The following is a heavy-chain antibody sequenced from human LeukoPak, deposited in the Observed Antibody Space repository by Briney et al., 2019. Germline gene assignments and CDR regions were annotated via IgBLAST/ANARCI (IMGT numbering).Heavy chain of an antibody. CDR2: IYSTGST. Sequence: SETLSLTCTVSGGSISSYYWTWIRQPPGKGLEWIGDIYSTGSTNYNPYLKRRVTISVDTSKNQFSLKLSSVTAADTAVHFCARVRIGETSYDASDVWGLGTMVTVSS. J-gene: IGHJ3*01. CDR3: ARVRIGETSYDASDV. V-gene: IGHV4-59*13. D-gene: IGHD1-26*01. CDR1: GGSISSYY.